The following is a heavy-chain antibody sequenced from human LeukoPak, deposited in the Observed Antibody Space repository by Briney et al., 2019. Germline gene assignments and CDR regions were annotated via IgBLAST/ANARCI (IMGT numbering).Heavy chain of an antibody. CDR3: AKVFVSGYYVSYFDY. CDR1: GFTFSSYA. D-gene: IGHD3-3*01. V-gene: IGHV3-23*01. J-gene: IGHJ4*02. Sequence: GGSLRLSCAASGFTFSSYAMSWVRQAPGKGLEWVPAISGSGGSTYYADSVKGRFTISRDNSKNTLYLQMNSLRAEDTAVYYCAKVFVSGYYVSYFDYWGQGTLVTVSS. CDR2: ISGSGGST.